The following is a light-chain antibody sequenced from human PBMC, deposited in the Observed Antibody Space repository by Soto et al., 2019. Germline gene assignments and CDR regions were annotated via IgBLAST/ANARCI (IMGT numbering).Light chain of an antibody. V-gene: IGLV1-44*01. Sequence: QTVVTQPPSASGTPGQRVTISCSGSSSNIGPNTVNWYQQLPGTAPKLLIYSNDQRPSGVPARFSGSKSGTSASLAISGLQSEDEADYYCCSYAGDYMFVFGTGTKLTVL. CDR1: SSNIGPNT. CDR2: SND. CDR3: CSYAGDYMFV. J-gene: IGLJ1*01.